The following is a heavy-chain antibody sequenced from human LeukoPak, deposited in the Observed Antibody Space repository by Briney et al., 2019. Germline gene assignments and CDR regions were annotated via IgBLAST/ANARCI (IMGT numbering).Heavy chain of an antibody. Sequence: GGSLRLSCSASGFTSTRNTMHWVRQAPGKGLEYVPGTTDTGGTTYYAYSVKGRFTISRDNSKNTLYLQVNSLRVEDTAVYYCVKDLSGTYSFDYWGQGTLVTVSS. J-gene: IGHJ4*02. CDR2: TTDTGGTT. D-gene: IGHD3-10*01. CDR1: GFTSTRNT. CDR3: VKDLSGTYSFDY. V-gene: IGHV3-64D*06.